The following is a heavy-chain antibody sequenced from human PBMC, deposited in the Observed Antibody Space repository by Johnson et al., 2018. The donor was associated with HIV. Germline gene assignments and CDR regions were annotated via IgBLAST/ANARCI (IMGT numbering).Heavy chain of an antibody. CDR1: GFTLSNYG. D-gene: IGHD3-3*01. J-gene: IGHJ3*01. CDR2: IGTAGDT. CDR3: TRDPFPRFFAFDL. V-gene: IGHV3-13*01. Sequence: MQLVESGGGVVQPGRSMTLSCAASGFTLSNYGMHWVRQAAGKGLEWVSAIGTAGDTYYPGSVKGRFTISRENDKNSLYLQMNTLRAEDTAAYYCTRDPFPRFFAFDLWGPGTMVTVSS.